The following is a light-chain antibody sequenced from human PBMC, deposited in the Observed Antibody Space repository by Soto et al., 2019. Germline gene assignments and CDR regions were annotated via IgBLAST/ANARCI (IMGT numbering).Light chain of an antibody. CDR1: SSDVGGYNY. J-gene: IGLJ1*01. V-gene: IGLV2-14*01. CDR2: DVS. CDR3: TLNKSPGFFV. Sequence: QSVLTQPASVSGSPGQSITISCTGTSSDVGGYNYVSWYQQHPGKAPKLMIYDVSNRPSGVSNRFSGSKSGNTASLTISGPQGGGRVYFYATLNKSPGFFVFGTGTK.